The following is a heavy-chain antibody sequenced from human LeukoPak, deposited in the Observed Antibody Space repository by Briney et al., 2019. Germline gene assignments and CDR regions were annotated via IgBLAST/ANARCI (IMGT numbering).Heavy chain of an antibody. CDR2: TSGYNGNT. J-gene: IGHJ3*01. V-gene: IGHV1-18*01. CDR1: GYTFTSYA. CDR3: AGDTLVRGPFDF. Sequence: ASVKVSYKASGYTFTSYAISWVRQAPGQGLEWMGWTSGYNGNTNYAQKFQGRVAMTTDTSTSIAYLELRSLRSDDTAVYYCAGDTLVRGPFDFWGQGTVVTVS. D-gene: IGHD3-10*01.